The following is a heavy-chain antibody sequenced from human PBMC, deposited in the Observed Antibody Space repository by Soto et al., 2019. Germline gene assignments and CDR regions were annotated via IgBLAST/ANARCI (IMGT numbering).Heavy chain of an antibody. Sequence: SETLSLTCTVSGGSISSYYWSWIRQPPGKGLEWIGYIYNSGSTNYNPSLKSRVTLSVDTSKNQFSLKLSSLTAADTAVYYCARDPTYSSGWYDAFDIWGQGTMVTVSS. CDR2: IYNSGST. J-gene: IGHJ3*02. V-gene: IGHV4-59*01. CDR1: GGSISSYY. CDR3: ARDPTYSSGWYDAFDI. D-gene: IGHD6-19*01.